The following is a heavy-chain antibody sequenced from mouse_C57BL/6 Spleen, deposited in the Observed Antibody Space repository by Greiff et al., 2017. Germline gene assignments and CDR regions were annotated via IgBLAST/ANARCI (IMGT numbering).Heavy chain of an antibody. V-gene: IGHV2-2*01. CDR3: ARYEYDDYAMDC. CDR1: GFSLTSYG. D-gene: IGHD2-14*01. CDR2: IWSGGST. J-gene: IGHJ4*01. Sequence: VKLVESGPGLVQPSQSLSITCTVSGFSLTSYGVHWVRQSPGKGLEWLGVIWSGGSTDYNAAFISRLSISKDNSKSQVFFKMNSLQADDTAIYYCARYEYDDYAMDCWGQGTSVTVSS.